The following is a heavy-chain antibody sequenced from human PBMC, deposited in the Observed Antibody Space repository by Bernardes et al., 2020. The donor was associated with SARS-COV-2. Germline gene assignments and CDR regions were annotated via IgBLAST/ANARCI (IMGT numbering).Heavy chain of an antibody. CDR3: ARGLTYYYDTSGYDY. CDR1: GFIVTDNY. D-gene: IGHD3-22*01. CDR2: VYKSGNA. J-gene: IGHJ4*02. V-gene: IGHV3-53*01. Sequence: GGSLRLSCAASGFIVTDNYMTSVRQAPGKGLEWVSTVYKSGNAYYADAVKGRFTISRDTSKNILLLQMNSLRADDTAVYFCARGLTYYYDTSGYDYWGQGTLVTVSS.